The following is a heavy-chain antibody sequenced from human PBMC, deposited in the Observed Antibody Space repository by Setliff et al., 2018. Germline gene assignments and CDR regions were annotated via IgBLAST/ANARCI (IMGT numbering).Heavy chain of an antibody. Sequence: PGGSLRLSCAASGFTFSSCWMHWVRQAPGKGLVWVSRVNSDGSSTTYADSVQGRFTMSRDNANNALYLQMNSLTAEDTAVYYCESEMEAAGQRAFDIWGQGTMVTVSS. D-gene: IGHD6-13*01. CDR2: VNSDGSST. CDR1: GFTFSSCW. CDR3: ESEMEAAGQRAFDI. J-gene: IGHJ3*02. V-gene: IGHV3-74*01.